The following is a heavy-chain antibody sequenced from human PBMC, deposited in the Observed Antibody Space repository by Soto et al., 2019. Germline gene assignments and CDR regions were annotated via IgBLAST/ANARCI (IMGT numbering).Heavy chain of an antibody. J-gene: IGHJ3*02. CDR2: TYYRSKWYN. CDR1: GDSVSSNSAA. D-gene: IGHD6-19*01. V-gene: IGHV6-1*01. CDR3: VIVRIAVAGEDAFDI. Sequence: PSQTLSLTCAISGDSVSSNSAAWNWIRQSPSRGLEWLGRTYYRSKWYNDYAVSVKSRITINPDTSKNQFSLQLNSVTPEDTAVYYCVIVRIAVAGEDAFDICGQGTMVTVS.